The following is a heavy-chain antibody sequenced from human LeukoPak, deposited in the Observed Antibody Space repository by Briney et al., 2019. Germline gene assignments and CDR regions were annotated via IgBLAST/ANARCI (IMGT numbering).Heavy chain of an antibody. Sequence: PGGSLRLSCAAYGFTFSSYGMHWVRQPPGKGLEWVAVISYDGSNKYYANSVKGRFTISRDNSKNTLYLQMNSLRAEDTAVYYCAKGQWELLPEIDYWGQGTLVTVSS. V-gene: IGHV3-30*18. D-gene: IGHD1-26*01. J-gene: IGHJ4*02. CDR1: GFTFSSYG. CDR2: ISYDGSNK. CDR3: AKGQWELLPEIDY.